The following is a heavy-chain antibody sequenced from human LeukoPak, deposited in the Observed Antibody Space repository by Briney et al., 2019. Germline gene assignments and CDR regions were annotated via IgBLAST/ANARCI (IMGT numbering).Heavy chain of an antibody. Sequence: SETLSLTCAVYGGSFSGYYWSWIRQPPGKGLEWIGEINHSGSTNYNPSLKSRVTISVDTSKNQFSLKLSSVTAADTAVYYCAISPYSSSLDYWGQGTLVTVSS. CDR3: AISPYSSSLDY. J-gene: IGHJ4*02. D-gene: IGHD6-6*01. V-gene: IGHV4-34*01. CDR1: GGSFSGYY. CDR2: INHSGST.